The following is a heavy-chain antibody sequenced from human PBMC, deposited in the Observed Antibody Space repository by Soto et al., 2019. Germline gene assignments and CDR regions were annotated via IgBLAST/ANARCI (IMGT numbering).Heavy chain of an antibody. Sequence: LRLSCAASGFTFSSYGMHWVRQAPGKGLEWVAVISYDGSNKYYADSVKGRFTISRDNSKNTLYLQMNSLRAEDTAVYYCAGSGWYFDYWGQGTLVTVSS. J-gene: IGHJ4*02. CDR1: GFTFSSYG. D-gene: IGHD6-19*01. V-gene: IGHV3-30*03. CDR3: AGSGWYFDY. CDR2: ISYDGSNK.